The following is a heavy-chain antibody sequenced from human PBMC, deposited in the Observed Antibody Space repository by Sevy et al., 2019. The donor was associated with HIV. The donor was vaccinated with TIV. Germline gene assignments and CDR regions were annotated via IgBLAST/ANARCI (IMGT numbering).Heavy chain of an antibody. V-gene: IGHV1-24*01. J-gene: IGHJ4*02. D-gene: IGHD3-22*01. CDR3: ATTKDYYERSAYPVDY. CDR1: GYTLTEFA. Sequence: ASVKVTSRVSGYTLTEFAMHWVRQAPGKGLEWMGTFDPEDDETMYAQKFQGRVTLTEDTSTDTAYMELSSLRSEDTAVYYCATTKDYYERSAYPVDYWGQGTLVTVSS. CDR2: FDPEDDET.